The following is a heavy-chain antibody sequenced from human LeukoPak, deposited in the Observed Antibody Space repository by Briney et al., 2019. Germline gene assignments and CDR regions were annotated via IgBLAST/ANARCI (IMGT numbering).Heavy chain of an antibody. CDR2: IYYSGST. V-gene: IGHV4-59*01. CDR3: ARDQGSGSYYPFDYPFDY. J-gene: IGHJ4*02. Sequence: SETLSLTCTVSGGSISSYYWSWIRQPPGKGLEWLGYIYYSGSTKYNPSLKSRVTISVDTSKNQFSLKLSSVTAADTAVYYCARDQGSGSYYPFDYPFDYWGQGTLVTVSS. D-gene: IGHD3-10*01. CDR1: GGSISSYY.